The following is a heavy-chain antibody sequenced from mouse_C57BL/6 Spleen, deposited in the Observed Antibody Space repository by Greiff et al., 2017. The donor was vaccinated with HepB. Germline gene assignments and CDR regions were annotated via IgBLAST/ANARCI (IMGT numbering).Heavy chain of an antibody. CDR1: GYTFTSYW. D-gene: IGHD4-1*01. V-gene: IGHV1-50*01. Sequence: QVQLQQPGAELVKPGASVKLSCKASGYTFTSYWMQWVKQRPGQGLEWIGEIDPSDSYPNYNQKFKGKATLTVDTSSSTAYMQLSSLTSEDSAVYYCARRPALTFFDYWGQGTTLTVSS. CDR2: IDPSDSYP. J-gene: IGHJ2*01. CDR3: ARRPALTFFDY.